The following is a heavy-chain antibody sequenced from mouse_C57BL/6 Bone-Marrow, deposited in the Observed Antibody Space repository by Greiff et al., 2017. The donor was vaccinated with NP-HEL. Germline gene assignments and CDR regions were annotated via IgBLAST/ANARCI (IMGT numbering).Heavy chain of an antibody. Sequence: QVQLQQSGAELVRPGASVTLSCKASGYTFTDYEMHWVKQTPVHGLEWIGAIDPETGGTAYNQKFKGKAILTADKSSSTAYMELRSLTSEDSAVYYCTRPRPYWYFGVWGTGTTVTVSS. J-gene: IGHJ1*03. CDR3: TRPRPYWYFGV. CDR2: IDPETGGT. V-gene: IGHV1-15*01. CDR1: GYTFTDYE.